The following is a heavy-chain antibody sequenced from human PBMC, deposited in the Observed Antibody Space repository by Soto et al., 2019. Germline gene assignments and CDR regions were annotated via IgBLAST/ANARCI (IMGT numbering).Heavy chain of an antibody. J-gene: IGHJ5*02. V-gene: IGHV1-8*01. CDR3: ARGRFRRTWFDP. Sequence: QVQLVQSGAEVKKPGASVKVSCKASGYTFTNYDIHWVRQATGQGLEWMGWMNPDSGNTGQSKQFQGRVTITSETPISTAYMELSSRSSEARAVYYCARGRFRRTWFDPWGKGTLVTVSS. CDR2: MNPDSGNT. D-gene: IGHD3-16*01. CDR1: GYTFTNYD.